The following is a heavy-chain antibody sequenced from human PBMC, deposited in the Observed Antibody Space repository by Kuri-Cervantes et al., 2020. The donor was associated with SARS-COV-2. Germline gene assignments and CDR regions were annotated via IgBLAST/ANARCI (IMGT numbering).Heavy chain of an antibody. CDR1: GYTFTSYY. Sequence: ASVKVSCKASGYTFTSYYMHWVRQAPGQGLEWMGIINPSGGSTSYAQKFQGRVTMTRDTSTSTVYMELSSLRSEDTAVYYCATVPLGGYYGMDVWGQGTTVTVSS. CDR2: INPSGGST. V-gene: IGHV1-46*01. J-gene: IGHJ6*02. CDR3: ATVPLGGYYGMDV.